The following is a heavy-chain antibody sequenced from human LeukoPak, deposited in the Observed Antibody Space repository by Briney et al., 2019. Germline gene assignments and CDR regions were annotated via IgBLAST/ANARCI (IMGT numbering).Heavy chain of an antibody. CDR2: ISGSGGST. CDR3: AKTYYYDSSGYYLFDY. V-gene: IGHV3-23*01. Sequence: GGSLRLPCAASGFAFSSYAMSWVRQAPGKGLEWVSAISGSGGSTYYADSVKGRFTISRDNSKNTLYLQMNSLRAEDTAVYYCAKTYYYDSSGYYLFDYWGQGTLVTVSS. CDR1: GFAFSSYA. D-gene: IGHD3-22*01. J-gene: IGHJ4*02.